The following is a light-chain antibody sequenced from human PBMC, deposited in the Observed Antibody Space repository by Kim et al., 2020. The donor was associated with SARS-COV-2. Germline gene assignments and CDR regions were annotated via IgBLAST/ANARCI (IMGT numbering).Light chain of an antibody. CDR3: CSYGGSTLRV. J-gene: IGLJ3*02. V-gene: IGLV2-23*02. Sequence: GQSITISFAGTSSDIGSYSLVSWYQHHTGKAPKLLIYEVSERPSGVSSRFSGSKSGNTASLTISGLQTEDEADYYCCSYGGSTLRVFGGGTKLTVL. CDR2: EVS. CDR1: SSDIGSYSL.